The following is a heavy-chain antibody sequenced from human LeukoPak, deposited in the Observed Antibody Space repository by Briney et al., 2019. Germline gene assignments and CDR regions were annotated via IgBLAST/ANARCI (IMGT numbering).Heavy chain of an antibody. Sequence: GGSLRLSCVASGISFMNYAMSWVRQAPARGPEWVSSLRGNDETFYADSVKGRFTLSRDDSRNTVYLQLNNLRVEDTAIYYCARASWVSDPDAVRWGQGTQVTVSS. CDR2: LRGNDET. D-gene: IGHD3-10*01. V-gene: IGHV3-23*01. J-gene: IGHJ4*02. CDR1: GISFMNYA. CDR3: ARASWVSDPDAVR.